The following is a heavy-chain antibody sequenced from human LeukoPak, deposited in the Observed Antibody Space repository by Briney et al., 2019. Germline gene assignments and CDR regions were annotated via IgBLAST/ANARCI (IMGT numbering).Heavy chain of an antibody. J-gene: IGHJ4*02. Sequence: ASVKVSCKASGYTFTGYYMHWVRQAPGQGLEWMGWINPNSGGTNYAQKFQGRVSMTRDTSISTAYMELSRLRSDDTAVYYCARDRVTMVRGARRGLDYWGQGTLVTVSS. CDR2: INPNSGGT. CDR3: ARDRVTMVRGARRGLDY. D-gene: IGHD3-10*01. V-gene: IGHV1-2*02. CDR1: GYTFTGYY.